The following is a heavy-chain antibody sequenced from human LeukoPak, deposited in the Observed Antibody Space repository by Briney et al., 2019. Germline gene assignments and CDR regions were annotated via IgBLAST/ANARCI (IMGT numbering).Heavy chain of an antibody. J-gene: IGHJ5*02. CDR1: GGSVSSGSYY. V-gene: IGHV4-61*01. Sequence: SETLSLTCTVSGGSVSSGSYYWSWIRQPPGKGLEWIGYIYYSGSTNYNPSLKSRVTISVDTSKNQFSLKLSSVTAADTAVNYCASNCGGDCQVSPWGQGTLVTVSS. D-gene: IGHD2-21*02. CDR3: ASNCGGDCQVSP. CDR2: IYYSGST.